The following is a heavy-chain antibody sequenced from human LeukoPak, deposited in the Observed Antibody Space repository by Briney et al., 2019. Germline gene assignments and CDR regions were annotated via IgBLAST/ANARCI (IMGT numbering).Heavy chain of an antibody. CDR3: ARDGVDVGYCSGGSCYDRDNWFDP. V-gene: IGHV1-2*02. CDR1: GYTFTGYY. J-gene: IGHJ5*02. CDR2: INPNSGGT. Sequence: ASVKVSCKASGYTFTGYYMHWVRQAPGQGLEWMGWINPNSGGTNYAQKFQGRVTMTRDTSISTAYMELSRLRSDDTAAYYCARDGVDVGYCSGGSCYDRDNWFDPWGQGTLVTVSS. D-gene: IGHD2-15*01.